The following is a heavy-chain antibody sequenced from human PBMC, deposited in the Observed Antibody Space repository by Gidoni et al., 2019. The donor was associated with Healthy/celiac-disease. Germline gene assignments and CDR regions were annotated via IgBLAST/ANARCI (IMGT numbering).Heavy chain of an antibody. V-gene: IGHV1-2*04. J-gene: IGHJ6*02. Sequence: QVQLVQSGAEVKKPGASVKVSCKASGYTFTGSYMHWVRQAPGQGLEWMGWINPNSGGTNYAKEFQGWVTMTRNTSISTAYMELSRLRSDDTTVYYCARGGYSYGSYYYYYYGMDVWGQGTTVTVSS. CDR3: ARGGYSYGSYYYYYYGMDV. D-gene: IGHD5-18*01. CDR1: GYTFTGSY. CDR2: INPNSGGT.